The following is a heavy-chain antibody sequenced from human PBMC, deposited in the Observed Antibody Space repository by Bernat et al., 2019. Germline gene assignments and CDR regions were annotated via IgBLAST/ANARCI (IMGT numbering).Heavy chain of an antibody. D-gene: IGHD6-19*01. CDR3: TRYSSGWHFDY. V-gene: IGHV2-5*02. J-gene: IGHJ4*02. CDR2: IYWDDDK. CDR1: GFSLGTAGMG. Sequence: QITLKESGPSLVKPTQTLTLTCTFSGFSLGTAGMGVGWVRQSPGKALEWLALIYWDDDKRYSPSLRIRLTITKDTPKNQVVLAMTDMDPVDTATYYCTRYSSGWHFDYWGLGILVTVSS.